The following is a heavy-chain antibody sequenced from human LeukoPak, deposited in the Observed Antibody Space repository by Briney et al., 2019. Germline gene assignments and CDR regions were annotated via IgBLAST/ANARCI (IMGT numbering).Heavy chain of an antibody. V-gene: IGHV3-30*18. D-gene: IGHD3-3*01. Sequence: PGRSLRLSCAASGFTFSSYGMHWVRQAPGKGLEWVAVISFDASNKYYADSVKGRFTISRDNSKNTLYLQMNSLRAEDTAVYYCAKPAYDFWTHYYYYYMDVWGKGTTVTVSS. CDR3: AKPAYDFWTHYYYYYMDV. J-gene: IGHJ6*03. CDR1: GFTFSSYG. CDR2: ISFDASNK.